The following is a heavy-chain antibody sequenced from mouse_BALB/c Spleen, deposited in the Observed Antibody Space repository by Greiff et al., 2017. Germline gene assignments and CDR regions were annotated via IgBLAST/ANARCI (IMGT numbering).Heavy chain of an antibody. CDR2: ISSGGSYT. CDR1: GFTFSSYA. V-gene: IGHV5-9-3*01. D-gene: IGHD2-1*01. Sequence: EVKVVESGGGLVKPGGSLKLSCAASGFTFSSYAMSWVRQTPEKRLEWVATISSGGSYTYYPDSVKGRFTISRDNAKNTLYLQMSSLRSEDTAMYYCARHYGNLCAMDYWGQGTSVTVSS. J-gene: IGHJ4*01. CDR3: ARHYGNLCAMDY.